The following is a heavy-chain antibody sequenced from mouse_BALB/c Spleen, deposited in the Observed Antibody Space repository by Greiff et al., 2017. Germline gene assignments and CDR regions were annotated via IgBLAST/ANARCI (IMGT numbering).Heavy chain of an antibody. J-gene: IGHJ4*01. V-gene: IGHV1S56*01. CDR2: IYPGNVNT. CDR3: ARGGNYVAMDY. CDR1: GYTFTSYY. D-gene: IGHD2-1*01. Sequence: LVESGPELVKPGASVRISCKASGYTFTSYYIHWVKQRPGQGLEWIGWIYPGNVNTKYNEKFKGKATLTADKSSSTAYMQLSSLTSEDSAVYFCARGGNYVAMDYWGQGTSVTVSS.